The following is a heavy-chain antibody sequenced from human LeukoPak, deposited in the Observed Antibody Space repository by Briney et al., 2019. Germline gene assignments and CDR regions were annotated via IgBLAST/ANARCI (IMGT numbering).Heavy chain of an antibody. Sequence: PSETLSLTCAVYGGSFSGYYWSWIRQPPGKGLEWIGEINHSGSTNYNPSLKSRVTISVDTSKNQFSLKLSSVTAADTAVYYCARVRNDFWSGYMYNWFDPWGQGTLVTVSS. V-gene: IGHV4-34*01. J-gene: IGHJ5*02. CDR3: ARVRNDFWSGYMYNWFDP. D-gene: IGHD3-3*01. CDR2: INHSGST. CDR1: GGSFSGYY.